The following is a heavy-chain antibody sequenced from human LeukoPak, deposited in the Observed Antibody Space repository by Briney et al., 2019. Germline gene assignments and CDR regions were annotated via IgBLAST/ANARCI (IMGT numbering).Heavy chain of an antibody. V-gene: IGHV4-34*01. Sequence: SETLSLTCAVYGGSFSGYYWSWIRQPPGKGLEWIGEINHSGSTNYNPSLKSRVTISVDTSKNQFSLKLSSVTAADTAVYYCARQDIVATIRMYYFGYWGQGTLVTVSS. J-gene: IGHJ4*02. CDR2: INHSGST. CDR3: ARQDIVATIRMYYFGY. D-gene: IGHD5-12*01. CDR1: GGSFSGYY.